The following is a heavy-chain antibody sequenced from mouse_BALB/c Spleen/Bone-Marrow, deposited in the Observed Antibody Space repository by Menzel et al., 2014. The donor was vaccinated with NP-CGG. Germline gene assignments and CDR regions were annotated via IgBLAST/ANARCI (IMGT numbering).Heavy chain of an antibody. CDR2: IWRGGST. CDR1: GFSLTSYG. V-gene: IGHV2-5*01. D-gene: IGHD2-14*01. J-gene: IGHJ4*01. Sequence: VMLVESGPGLVQPSQSLSITCTVSGFSLTSYGVHWVRQSPGKGLEWLGVIWRGGSTDYNAAFRSRLSITKDNSKSQVFFKMNSLQADDTAIYYCAKIGTTTGAMDYWGQGTSVTVSS. CDR3: AKIGTTTGAMDY.